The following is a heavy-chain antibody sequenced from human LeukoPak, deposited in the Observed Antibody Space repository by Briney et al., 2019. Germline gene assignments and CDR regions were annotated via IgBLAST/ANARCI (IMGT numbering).Heavy chain of an antibody. J-gene: IGHJ4*02. CDR3: APTYPIRSSTSCYSY. CDR2: INPNSGGT. V-gene: IGHV1-2*02. D-gene: IGHD2-2*01. CDR1: GYTFTGYY. Sequence: ASVKVSCKASGYTFTGYYMHWVRQAPGQGPEWMGWINPNSGGTNYAQKFQGRVTMTRDTSISTAYMELSRLRSDDTAVYYCAPTYPIRSSTSCYSYWGQGTLVTVSS.